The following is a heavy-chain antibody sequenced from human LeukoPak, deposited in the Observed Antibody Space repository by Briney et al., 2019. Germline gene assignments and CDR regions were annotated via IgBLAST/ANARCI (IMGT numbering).Heavy chain of an antibody. CDR3: AGRNDYGDYDVDY. Sequence: PSETLSLTCTVSGGSISSYYWSWIRQPPGKGLEWIGYIYYSGSTNYNPSLKSRVTISVDTSKNQFSLKLSSVTAADTPVYYCAGRNDYGDYDVDYWGQGTLVTVSS. CDR1: GGSISSYY. CDR2: IYYSGST. J-gene: IGHJ4*02. D-gene: IGHD4-17*01. V-gene: IGHV4-59*01.